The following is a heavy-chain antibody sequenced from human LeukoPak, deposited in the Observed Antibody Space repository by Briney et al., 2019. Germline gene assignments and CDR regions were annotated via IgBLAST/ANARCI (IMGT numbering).Heavy chain of an antibody. CDR3: ARALLRHNWFDP. CDR2: IYYSGST. Sequence: SETLSLTCAVYGGSFSGYYWSWIRQPPGKGLEWIGYIYYSGSTNYNPSLKSRVTISVDTSKNQFSLKLSSVTAADTAVYYCARALLRHNWFDPWGQGTLVTVSS. V-gene: IGHV4-59*01. CDR1: GGSFSGYY. D-gene: IGHD2-21*01. J-gene: IGHJ5*02.